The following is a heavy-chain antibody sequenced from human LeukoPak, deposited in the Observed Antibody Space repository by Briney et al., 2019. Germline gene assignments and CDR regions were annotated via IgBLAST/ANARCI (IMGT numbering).Heavy chain of an antibody. V-gene: IGHV1-58*01. Sequence: SVKVSCKASGFTFTSSAVQWVRQARGQRLEWIGWIVVGSGITNYAQKFQERVTITRDMSTSTAYMELSSLRSEDTAVYYCAACSSTSCSYYYYYYMDVWGKGTTVTVSS. CDR1: GFTFTSSA. J-gene: IGHJ6*03. D-gene: IGHD2-2*01. CDR2: IVVGSGIT. CDR3: AACSSTSCSYYYYYYMDV.